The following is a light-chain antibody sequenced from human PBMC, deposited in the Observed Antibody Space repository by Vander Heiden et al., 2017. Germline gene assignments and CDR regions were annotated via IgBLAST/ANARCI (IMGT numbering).Light chain of an antibody. V-gene: IGKV2-30*01. CDR3: MQDTQRPWT. Sequence: DVVMTQSPLSLPVTLGQPASISCRSSQSLLYSDGNTYLNWFQQRPGQSPRRLIYKVSDRDSGVPDRFSGSGSGTDFTLKISRVEAEDVGVYYCMQDTQRPWTFGQGTRVEIK. CDR1: QSLLYSDGNTY. CDR2: KVS. J-gene: IGKJ1*01.